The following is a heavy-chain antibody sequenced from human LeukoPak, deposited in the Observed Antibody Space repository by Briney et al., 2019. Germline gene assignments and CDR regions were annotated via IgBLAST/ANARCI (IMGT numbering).Heavy chain of an antibody. D-gene: IGHD6-13*01. CDR2: IYTSGST. V-gene: IGHV4-4*07. Sequence: SETLSLTCTVSGGSISSYYWSWIRQPAGKGLEWIGRIYTSGSTNYNPSLKSRVTMSVDTSKNQFSLKLSSVTAADTAVYYCARESRSSWVYYFGYWGQGTLVTVSS. CDR3: ARESRSSWVYYFGY. CDR1: GGSISSYY. J-gene: IGHJ4*02.